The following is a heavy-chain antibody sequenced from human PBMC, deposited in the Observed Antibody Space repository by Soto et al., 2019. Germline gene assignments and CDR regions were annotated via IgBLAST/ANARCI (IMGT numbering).Heavy chain of an antibody. CDR1: GGSISSDF. Sequence: QVQLQESGPGLVKPSETLSLTCTVSGGSISSDFWSWIRQPPGKGLEWIGDISISGNTDYSPSLKSRDTKSADTSRNQFAQKLRSVNTADTAVYFCARGREDFHAGSGQRWMWLAPWGQGTLVTVSS. CDR2: ISISGNT. J-gene: IGHJ5*02. D-gene: IGHD2-15*01. CDR3: ARGREDFHAGSGQRWMWLAP. V-gene: IGHV4-59*01.